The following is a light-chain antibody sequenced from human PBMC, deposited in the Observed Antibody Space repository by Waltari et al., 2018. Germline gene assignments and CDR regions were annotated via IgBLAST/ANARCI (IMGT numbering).Light chain of an antibody. CDR1: SGSIASND. Sequence: NFMLTQPHSVSESPGKTVTISCTRSSGSIASNDVQCYQQRPGGAATTGIDEANQGSSGVRDRFTGSIDCSSNSASLTIAGLMTEDEAGYYCQSYDSSNPVVFGGGTKLTVL. CDR2: EAN. CDR3: QSYDSSNPVV. J-gene: IGLJ2*01. V-gene: IGLV6-57*03.